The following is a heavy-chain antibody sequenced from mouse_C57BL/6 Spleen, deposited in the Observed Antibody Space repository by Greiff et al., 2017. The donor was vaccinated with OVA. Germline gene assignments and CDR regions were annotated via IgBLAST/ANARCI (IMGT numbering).Heavy chain of an antibody. CDR2: INPSNGGT. CDR1: GYTFTSYW. V-gene: IGHV1-53*01. J-gene: IGHJ1*03. CDR3: ARREGSRGYWYFDV. Sequence: VKLQQPGTELVKPGASVKLSCKASGYTFTSYWMHWVKQRPGQGLEWIGNINPSNGGTNYNEKFKSKATLTVDKSSSTVYMQLSSLTSEDSAVYYCARREGSRGYWYFDVWGTGTTVTVSS.